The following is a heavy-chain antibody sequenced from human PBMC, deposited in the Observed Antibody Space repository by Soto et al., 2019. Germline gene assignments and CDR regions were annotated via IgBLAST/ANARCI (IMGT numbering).Heavy chain of an antibody. CDR1: GGSISSGSHR. CDR2: IYYTGST. CDR3: ARAYYDTSGPPFDS. V-gene: IGHV4-61*01. Sequence: SETLSLTCTVSGGSISSGSHRWSWIRQPPGKGLELIGCIYYTGSTNYNPSLKSRVTISVDTSKNQFSLKLTSMTAADTAVYYCARAYYDTSGPPFDSWGQGTLVTVSS. J-gene: IGHJ4*02. D-gene: IGHD3-22*01.